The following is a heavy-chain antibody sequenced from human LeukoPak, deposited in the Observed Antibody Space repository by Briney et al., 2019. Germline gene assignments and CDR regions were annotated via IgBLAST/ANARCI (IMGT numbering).Heavy chain of an antibody. V-gene: IGHV3-23*01. J-gene: IGHJ6*03. CDR1: GFTFSSYD. CDR3: AKGAEIPRIFQRSQNYYYYYMDV. CDR2: ISGSGGST. Sequence: PGGSLRLSCAASGFTFSSYDMSWVRQAPGKGLEWVSAISGSGGSTYYADSVKGRFTISGDNSKNTLYLQMNSLRAEDTAVYYCAKGAEIPRIFQRSQNYYYYYMDVWGKGTTVTVSS. D-gene: IGHD2/OR15-2a*01.